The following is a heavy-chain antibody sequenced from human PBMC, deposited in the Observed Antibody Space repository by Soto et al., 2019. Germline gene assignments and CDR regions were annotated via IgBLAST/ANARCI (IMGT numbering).Heavy chain of an antibody. CDR1: GFTFSSYA. D-gene: IGHD1-1*01. CDR2: ISYDGSNK. J-gene: IGHJ4*02. V-gene: IGHV3-30-3*01. Sequence: QVQLVGSGGGVVQPGRSLRLSCAASGFTFSSYAMHWVRQAPGKGLEWVAVISYDGSNKYYADSVKGRFTISRDNSKNTLYLQMNILRAEDTAVYYCASEQLAVLRGVLDYWGQGTLVTVSS. CDR3: ASEQLAVLRGVLDY.